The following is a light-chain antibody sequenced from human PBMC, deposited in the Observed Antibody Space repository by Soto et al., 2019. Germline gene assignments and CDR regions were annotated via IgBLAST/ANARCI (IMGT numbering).Light chain of an antibody. CDR1: QSICSW. V-gene: IGKV1-5*03. J-gene: IGKJ1*01. CDR3: QQYNHYWT. CDR2: KAS. Sequence: IQMTQSPSTLSGSVGDRVTITFQASQSICSWVGWYQQKPGKAPKLLIYKASTLQCGVPSRFSGSGSGTEFSFTISSLQPDDFATYYCQQYNHYWTFGQGAKVDI.